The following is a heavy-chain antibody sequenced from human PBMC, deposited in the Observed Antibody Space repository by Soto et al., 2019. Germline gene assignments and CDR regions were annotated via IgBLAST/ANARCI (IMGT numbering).Heavy chain of an antibody. CDR1: GYTFTRYG. Sequence: QGHLVQSEAEVKKSGASVKVSCKASGYTFTRYGISWVRQAPGQGLEWMGWISGYNGDTNYAQKFQGRVSMTLDTSTGTAYMELRSLTSDDTSIYYCAKNGQPPYYYYCLDVWGQGTKVTVSS. D-gene: IGHD2-8*01. CDR3: AKNGQPPYYYYCLDV. J-gene: IGHJ6*02. V-gene: IGHV1-18*01. CDR2: ISGYNGDT.